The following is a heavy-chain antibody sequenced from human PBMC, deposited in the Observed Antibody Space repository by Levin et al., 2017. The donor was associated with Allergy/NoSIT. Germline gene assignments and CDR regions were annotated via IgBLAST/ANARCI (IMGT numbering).Heavy chain of an antibody. CDR1: GGSISSYY. CDR3: AREEGSGSYHF. Sequence: KASETLSLTCSVSGGSISSYYWSWIRQAPGKGLEWIGYIYYDGSTNYNPSLKSRDTISVDTSKNQFSLKLNSMTAADTAVYYCAREEGSGSYHFWGQGTLVTVSS. J-gene: IGHJ4*02. V-gene: IGHV4-59*01. CDR2: IYYDGST. D-gene: IGHD1-26*01.